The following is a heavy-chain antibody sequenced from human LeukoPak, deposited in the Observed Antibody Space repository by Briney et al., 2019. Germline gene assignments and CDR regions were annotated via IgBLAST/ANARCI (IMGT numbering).Heavy chain of an antibody. CDR3: ASRSINWYRGNNWFDP. Sequence: PGGSLRLSCPVSAFTFSSYWMGWVCQPPGKGPEWVSYISSSGSTIYYADSVKGRFTISRDNAKNSLYLQMNSLRVEDTAVYYCASRSINWYRGNNWFDPWGQGTLVTVSS. CDR2: ISSSGSTI. D-gene: IGHD6-13*01. CDR1: AFTFSSYW. V-gene: IGHV3-48*01. J-gene: IGHJ5*02.